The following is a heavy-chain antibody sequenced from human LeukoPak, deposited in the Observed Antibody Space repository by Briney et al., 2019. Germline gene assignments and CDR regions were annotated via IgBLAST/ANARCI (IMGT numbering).Heavy chain of an antibody. V-gene: IGHV1-2*02. CDR1: GYTFTGYY. Sequence: ASVKVSCKASGYTFTGYYIHWVRHAPGQGLEWMGWINPYSGGTNYAQKFQDRVTMTRDTSISTVYMELSRLRSDDTAVYYCARDLACGEMVTNRGAFDIWGQGTMVTVSS. J-gene: IGHJ3*02. D-gene: IGHD5-24*01. CDR3: ARDLACGEMVTNRGAFDI. CDR2: INPYSGGT.